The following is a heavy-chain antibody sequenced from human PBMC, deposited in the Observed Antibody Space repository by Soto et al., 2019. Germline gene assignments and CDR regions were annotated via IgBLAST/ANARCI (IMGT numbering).Heavy chain of an antibody. V-gene: IGHV4-59*01. CDR1: VGSISSYA. J-gene: IGHJ4*02. CDR3: ARDRYSYGY. D-gene: IGHD5-18*01. CDR2: IYYNGST. Sequence: ETLSLTCTVSVGSISSYAWSWIRQPPGKGLEWIGYIYYNGSTKYNPSLRSRVNISRDTSKKQFSLTVTSVTAADTAVYYCARDRYSYGYWGQGTLVTVSS.